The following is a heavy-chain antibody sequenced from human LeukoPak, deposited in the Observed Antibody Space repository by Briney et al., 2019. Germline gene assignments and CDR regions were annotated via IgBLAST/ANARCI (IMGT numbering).Heavy chain of an antibody. Sequence: ASVKVSCKASGGTFSSYAISWVRQAPGQGLEWMGRIIPILGIANYAQKFQGRVTITADKSTSTAYMELSSLRSEDTAVYYCARDGCSGGSCYSRVGPFDPWGQGTLVTVSS. D-gene: IGHD2-15*01. CDR2: IIPILGIA. J-gene: IGHJ5*02. CDR3: ARDGCSGGSCYSRVGPFDP. V-gene: IGHV1-69*04. CDR1: GGTFSSYA.